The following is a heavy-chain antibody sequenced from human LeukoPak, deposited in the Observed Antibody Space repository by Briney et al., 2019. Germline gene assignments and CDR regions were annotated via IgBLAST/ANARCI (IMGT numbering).Heavy chain of an antibody. J-gene: IGHJ4*02. CDR3: ARGCQTSLSVVVPAAIQGA. D-gene: IGHD2-2*01. CDR1: GGSISSGAYS. CDR2: IFYSGST. V-gene: IGHV4-39*01. Sequence: SETLSLTCTVSGGSISSGAYSWGWIRQPPGKGLEWIGTIFYSGSTYYNPSLKSRVTISVDTSKNQFSLKLSSVTAADTAVYYCARGCQTSLSVVVPAAIQGAWGQGTLVTVSS.